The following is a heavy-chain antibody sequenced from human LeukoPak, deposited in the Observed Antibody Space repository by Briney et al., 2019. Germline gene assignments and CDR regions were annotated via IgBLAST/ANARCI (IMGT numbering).Heavy chain of an antibody. Sequence: PSETLSLTCAVYGGSFSGYYWSWIRQPPGKGLEWIGEINHSGSTNYNPSLKSRVTISVDTSKNQFSLKLSSVTAADTAVYYCARAQTDSSSWYSTDYYYYMDVWGKGTTVTVSS. CDR3: ARAQTDSSSWYSTDYYYYMDV. V-gene: IGHV4-34*01. CDR1: GGSFSGYY. D-gene: IGHD6-13*01. J-gene: IGHJ6*03. CDR2: INHSGST.